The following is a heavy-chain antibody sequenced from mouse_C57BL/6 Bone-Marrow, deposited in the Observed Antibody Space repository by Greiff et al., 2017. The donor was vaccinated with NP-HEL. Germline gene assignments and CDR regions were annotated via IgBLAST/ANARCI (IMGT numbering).Heavy chain of an antibody. CDR3: ASDRTTVVPRGYYYAMDY. Sequence: VKLVESGPGLVAPSQSLSITCTVSGFSLTSYGVDWVRQSPGKGLEWLGVIWGVGSTNYNSAPKSRLSISKDNSKSQVFLKMNSLQTDDTAMYYWASDRTTVVPRGYYYAMDYWGQGTSVTVSS. D-gene: IGHD1-1*01. CDR2: IWGVGST. J-gene: IGHJ4*01. CDR1: GFSLTSYG. V-gene: IGHV2-6*01.